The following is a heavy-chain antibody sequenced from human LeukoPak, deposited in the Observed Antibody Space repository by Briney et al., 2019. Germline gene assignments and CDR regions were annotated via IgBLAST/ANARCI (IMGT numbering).Heavy chain of an antibody. Sequence: SVKVSCKASGGTLNNFAISWVRQAPGQGLEWMGRIIPFLGVEKYAQKFQGRVTITADKSTSTSQMDLSSLGSEDTAVYFCARDFEDNGYGLDVWGQGTTVTVSS. CDR1: GGTLNNFA. CDR2: IIPFLGVE. D-gene: IGHD2-8*01. J-gene: IGHJ6*02. CDR3: ARDFEDNGYGLDV. V-gene: IGHV1-69*04.